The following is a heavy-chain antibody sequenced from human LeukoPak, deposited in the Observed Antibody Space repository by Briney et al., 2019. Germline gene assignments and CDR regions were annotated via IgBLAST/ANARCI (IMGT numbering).Heavy chain of an antibody. CDR2: IYYSGST. V-gene: IGHV4-31*03. CDR3: ARARVIGLDIAVVPAAIDWFDP. CDR1: GGSISSGGYY. Sequence: SETLSLTCTVSGGSISSGGYYWSWIRQHPGKGLEWIGYIYYSGSTYYNPSLKSRVTISVDTSKNQFSLKLSSVTAADTAVYYCARARVIGLDIAVVPAAIDWFDPWGQGTLVTVSS. D-gene: IGHD2-2*02. J-gene: IGHJ5*02.